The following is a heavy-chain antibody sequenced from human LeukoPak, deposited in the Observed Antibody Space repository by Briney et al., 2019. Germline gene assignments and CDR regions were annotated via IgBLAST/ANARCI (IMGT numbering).Heavy chain of an antibody. CDR1: GGSFSGYY. CDR2: INHSGST. J-gene: IGHJ4*02. Sequence: PSETLSLTCAVYGGSFSGYYWSWIRQPPGKGLEWIGEINHSGSTNYNPSLKSRVTISVDTSKNQFSLKLSSVTAADTALYYCARVDYGDYTGEDYWGQGTLVTVSS. V-gene: IGHV4-34*01. D-gene: IGHD4-17*01. CDR3: ARVDYGDYTGEDY.